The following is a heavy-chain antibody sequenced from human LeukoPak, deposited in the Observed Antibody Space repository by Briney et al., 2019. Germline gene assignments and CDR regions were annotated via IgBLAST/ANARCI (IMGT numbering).Heavy chain of an antibody. CDR2: ISGSGSTI. CDR1: GFTFSSYS. CDR3: AKYSRYSFDY. D-gene: IGHD5-18*01. Sequence: PGGSLRLSCATSGFTFSSYSMNWVRQAQGKGLEWVSYISGSGSTIDYADSVTGRFTISIDNAKNSLYLKMNSLRDEDTAVYYCAKYSRYSFDYWGQGTLLTVSS. J-gene: IGHJ4*02. V-gene: IGHV3-48*02.